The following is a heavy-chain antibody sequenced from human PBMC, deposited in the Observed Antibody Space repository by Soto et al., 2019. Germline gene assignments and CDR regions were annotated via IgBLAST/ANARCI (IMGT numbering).Heavy chain of an antibody. V-gene: IGHV3-30*18. CDR3: AKDRDIVVVPAAINYGMDV. J-gene: IGHJ6*02. CDR2: ISYDGSNK. CDR1: GFTFSSYG. D-gene: IGHD2-2*01. Sequence: QVQLVESGGGVVQPGRSLRLSCAASGFTFSSYGMHWVRQAPGKGLEWVAVISYDGSNKYYADSVKGRFTISRDNSKNTLYLQMNSLRAEDKAVYYCAKDRDIVVVPAAINYGMDVWGQGTTVTVSS.